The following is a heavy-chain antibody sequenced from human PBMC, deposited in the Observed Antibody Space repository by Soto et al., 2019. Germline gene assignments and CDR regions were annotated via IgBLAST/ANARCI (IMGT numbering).Heavy chain of an antibody. CDR1: GYTFTSYA. CDR2: INPGNGNT. CDR3: ARSGSLYWYFDL. V-gene: IGHV1-3*01. J-gene: IGHJ2*01. Sequence: QVQLVQSGAEVKKPGASVKVSCKASGYTFTSYAMHWVRQAPGQRLEWMGWINPGNGNTKYSQKFQRRVTITRDTSASTAYVELSSLRSAGTAVYYCARSGSLYWYFDLWGRGTLVTVSS. D-gene: IGHD1-26*01.